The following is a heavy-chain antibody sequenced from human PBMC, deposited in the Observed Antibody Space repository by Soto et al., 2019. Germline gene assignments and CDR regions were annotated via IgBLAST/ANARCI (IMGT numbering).Heavy chain of an antibody. CDR2: ISYDRSNK. J-gene: IGHJ6*03. CDR3: SRDRVDIVVVPAAMTYYMDV. V-gene: IGHV3-30-3*01. Sequence: GGSLRLSCAASGFTFSSYAMHWVRQAPGKGLEWVAVISYDRSNKYYADSVKGRFTISRDNSKNTLYLQMNSLRAEDTAVYYCSRDRVDIVVVPAAMTYYMDVWGKGTTVTVSS. D-gene: IGHD2-2*01. CDR1: GFTFSSYA.